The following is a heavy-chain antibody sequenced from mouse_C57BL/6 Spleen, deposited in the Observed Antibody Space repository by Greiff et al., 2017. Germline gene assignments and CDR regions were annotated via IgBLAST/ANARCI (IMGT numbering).Heavy chain of an antibody. D-gene: IGHD4-1*01. CDR1: GYTFTNYW. CDR2: IYPGGGYT. V-gene: IGHV1-63*01. J-gene: IGHJ2*01. Sequence: VKLVESGAELVRPGTSVKMSCKASGYTFTNYWIGWAKQRPGHGLEWIGDIYPGGGYTNYNEKFKGKATLTADKSSSTAYMQFSSLTSEDSAIYYCAKLGPRDDFDYWGQGTTLTVSS. CDR3: AKLGPRDDFDY.